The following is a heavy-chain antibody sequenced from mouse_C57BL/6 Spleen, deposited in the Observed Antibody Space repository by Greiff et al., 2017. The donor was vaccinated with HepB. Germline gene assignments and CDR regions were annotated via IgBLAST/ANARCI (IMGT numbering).Heavy chain of an antibody. Sequence: VQLQQSGPGLPPPPPTPPPTSPLPAFSLTSYGVSWVRQPPGKGLEWLGVIWGDGGTNYHSALISRRSTGKDNSKSQVFLKLNSLQTDDTATYYCAKVGDGSSHWYFEVWGTGTTGTVAS. CDR3: AKVGDGSSHWYFEV. D-gene: IGHD1-1*01. V-gene: IGHV2-3*01. J-gene: IGHJ1*03. CDR2: IWGDGGT. CDR1: AFSLTSYG.